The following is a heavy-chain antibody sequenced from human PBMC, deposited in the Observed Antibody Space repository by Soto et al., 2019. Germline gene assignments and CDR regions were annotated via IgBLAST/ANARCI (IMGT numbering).Heavy chain of an antibody. CDR3: AKEGTSGLYYFDY. J-gene: IGHJ4*02. CDR1: GFTFSSYA. CDR2: ISGSGGST. V-gene: IGHV3-23*01. D-gene: IGHD6-19*01. Sequence: EVQLLESGGGLVQPGGSLRLSCAASGFTFSSYAMSWVRQAPGKGLEWVSAISGSGGSTYYADSVKGRFTISRDNSKNTLYLQMNSLRAGDSAKYYCAKEGTSGLYYFDYWGQGTLVTVSS.